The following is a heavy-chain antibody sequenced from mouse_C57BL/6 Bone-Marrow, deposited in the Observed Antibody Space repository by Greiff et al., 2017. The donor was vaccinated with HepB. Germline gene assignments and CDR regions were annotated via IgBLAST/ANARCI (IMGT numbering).Heavy chain of an antibody. CDR2: ISDGGSYT. CDR3: ARPKPWFAY. CDR1: GFTFSSYA. D-gene: IGHD1-3*01. J-gene: IGHJ3*01. Sequence: VHLVESGGGLVKPGGSLKLSCAASGFTFSSYAMSWVRQTPEKRLEWVATISDGGSYTYYPDNVKGRFTISRDNAKNNLYLQMSHLKSEDTAMYYCARPKPWFAYWGQGTLVTVSA. V-gene: IGHV5-4*01.